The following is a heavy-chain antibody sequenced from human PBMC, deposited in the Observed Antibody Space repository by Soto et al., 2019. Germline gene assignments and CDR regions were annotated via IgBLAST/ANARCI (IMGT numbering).Heavy chain of an antibody. Sequence: EVQLVESGGGLVQPGGSLRLSCAASGFTFSSYWMHWVRQVPEKGLVWVSRINSDGSITNYADAVKGRFTNSRDNVKNTLYLQMNSLRAEDTAVYYCVRYPRSVGGSYRPDYWGQGTLVTVSS. D-gene: IGHD3-16*02. V-gene: IGHV3-74*01. CDR2: INSDGSIT. CDR3: VRYPRSVGGSYRPDY. J-gene: IGHJ4*02. CDR1: GFTFSSYW.